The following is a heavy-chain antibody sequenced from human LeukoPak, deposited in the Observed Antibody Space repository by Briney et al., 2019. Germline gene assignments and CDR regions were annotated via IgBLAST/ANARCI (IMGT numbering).Heavy chain of an antibody. D-gene: IGHD3-22*01. CDR1: GGSISSGGYY. CDR3: ARVSYYYDSSGYSNMYYFDY. Sequence: PSETLSLTCTVSGGSISSGGYYWSWIRQHPGKGLEWIGDIYYSGSTYYNPSLKSRVTISVDTSKNQFSLKLSSVTAADTAVYYCARVSYYYDSSGYSNMYYFDYWGQGTLVTVSS. V-gene: IGHV4-31*03. J-gene: IGHJ4*02. CDR2: IYYSGST.